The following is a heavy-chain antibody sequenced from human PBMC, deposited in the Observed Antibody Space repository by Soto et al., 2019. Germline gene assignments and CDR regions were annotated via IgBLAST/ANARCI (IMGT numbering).Heavy chain of an antibody. J-gene: IGHJ6*04. D-gene: IGHD2-15*01. CDR3: ARGVVVAAYYYYYGMYV. CDR2: ISAYNGNT. CDR1: GYTFTSYG. V-gene: IGHV1-18*04. Sequence: ASVKVSCKASGYTFTSYGISWVRQAPGQGLEWMGGISAYNGNTNYAQKLQGRVTMTTDTSTSTAYMELRSLRSDDTAVYYCARGVVVAAYYYYYGMYVWGKGTRVTVSS.